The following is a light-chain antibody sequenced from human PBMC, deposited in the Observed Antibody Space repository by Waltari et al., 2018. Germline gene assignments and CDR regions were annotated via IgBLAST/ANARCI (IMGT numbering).Light chain of an antibody. CDR3: QQSYNTAYT. CDR1: QSVSGN. CDR2: GAS. J-gene: IGKJ2*01. V-gene: IGKV3-15*01. Sequence: IVMTQSPATLSVSPGERVTLSCRASQSVSGNLAWYQQKPGQAPRLLMYGASTLQSGVPSRFSGSGSGTDFALTISNLQPEDFATYYCQQSYNTAYTFGQGTKLDI.